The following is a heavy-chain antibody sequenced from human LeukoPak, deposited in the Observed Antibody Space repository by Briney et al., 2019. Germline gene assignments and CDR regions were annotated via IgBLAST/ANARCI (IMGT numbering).Heavy chain of an antibody. CDR1: GFTFSSYA. CDR3: AKGNVYDSSGYYLYYFDY. Sequence: GGSLRLSCAASGFTFSSYAMSWVRQAPGKGLEWVSAISGSGGSTYYADSVKGRFTISRDNSKNTLYLQMNSLRAEDTAVYYCAKGNVYDSSGYYLYYFDYWGQGTLVTVSP. J-gene: IGHJ4*02. CDR2: ISGSGGST. V-gene: IGHV3-23*01. D-gene: IGHD3-22*01.